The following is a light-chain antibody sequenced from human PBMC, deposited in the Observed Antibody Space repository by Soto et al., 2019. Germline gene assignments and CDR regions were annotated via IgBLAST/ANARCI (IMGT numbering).Light chain of an antibody. Sequence: EFVLTQSPATLSLSPGERATLSCRASQNVRTFLDWYQQKPGQPPRLLIYGASNRATGIPARFSGSGSGTDFTLTISSLEPEDFAVYYCQQRGKWPSTFGPGTKVE. CDR3: QQRGKWPST. J-gene: IGKJ2*02. CDR2: GAS. CDR1: QNVRTF. V-gene: IGKV3-11*01.